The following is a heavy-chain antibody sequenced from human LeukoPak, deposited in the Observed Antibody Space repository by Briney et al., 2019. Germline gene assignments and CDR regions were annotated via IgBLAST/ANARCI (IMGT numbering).Heavy chain of an antibody. D-gene: IGHD6-13*01. V-gene: IGHV4-59*01. CDR2: IYYSGST. CDR1: GGSISSYY. Sequence: SETLSLTCTVSGGSISSYYWSWIRQPPGKGLEWIGYIYYSGSTNYNPSLKSRVTISVDTSKDQFSLKLSSVTAADTAVYYCARHRRPGGIAAALAGWFDPWGQGTLVTVSS. CDR3: ARHRRPGGIAAALAGWFDP. J-gene: IGHJ5*02.